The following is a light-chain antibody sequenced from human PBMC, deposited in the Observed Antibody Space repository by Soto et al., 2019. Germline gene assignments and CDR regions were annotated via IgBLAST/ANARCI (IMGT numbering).Light chain of an antibody. CDR2: EXT. Sequence: QSVLTQPPSASGSPGQSVTISCTGTSSDVGGYNYVSWYQQYPGKAPKLMIYEXTKRPSGVPDRFSGSKSGNTASLTVSGXXXXXXXXXXCSSYAGSNNLVFGGGTKLTVL. CDR1: SSDVGGYNY. V-gene: IGLV2-8*01. J-gene: IGLJ2*01. CDR3: SSYAGSNNLV.